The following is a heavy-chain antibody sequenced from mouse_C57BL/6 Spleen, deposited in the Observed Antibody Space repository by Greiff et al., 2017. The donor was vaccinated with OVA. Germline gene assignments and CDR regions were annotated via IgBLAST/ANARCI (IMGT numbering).Heavy chain of an antibody. CDR3: ARRGDGSPFDY. J-gene: IGHJ2*01. CDR2: ISGGGGNT. CDR1: GFTFSSYT. D-gene: IGHD2-3*01. Sequence: EVQVVESGGGLVKPGGSLKLSCAASGFTFSSYTMSWVRQTPEKRLEWVATISGGGGNTYYPDSVKGRVTISRDNAKNTLYLQMSSLRSEDTALDYCARRGDGSPFDYWGQGTTLTVSS. V-gene: IGHV5-9*01.